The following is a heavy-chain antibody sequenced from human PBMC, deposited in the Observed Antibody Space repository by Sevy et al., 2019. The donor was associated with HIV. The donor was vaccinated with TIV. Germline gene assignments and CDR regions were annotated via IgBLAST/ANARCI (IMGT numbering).Heavy chain of an antibody. J-gene: IGHJ5*02. Sequence: GESLKISCAASGFTFSSYEMNWVRQAPGKGLEWVSYISSSGSTIYYADSVKGRFTISRDNAKNSLYLQMNSLRAEDTAVYYCARVVQIYGDYENWFDPWGQGTLVTVSS. D-gene: IGHD4-17*01. CDR3: ARVVQIYGDYENWFDP. V-gene: IGHV3-48*03. CDR2: ISSSGSTI. CDR1: GFTFSSYE.